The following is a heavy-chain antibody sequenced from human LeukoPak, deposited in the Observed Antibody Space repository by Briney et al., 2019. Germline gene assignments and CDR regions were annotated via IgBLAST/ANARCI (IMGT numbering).Heavy chain of an antibody. CDR2: ISGSGSTT. CDR3: AREIGQFDP. CDR1: GFTFSSYA. J-gene: IGHJ5*02. Sequence: PGGSLRLSCAASGFTFSSYAMSWVRQAPGKGLAWVSTISGSGSTTYSADSVKGRFTISRDNSKNTLHLQMNSLRAEDTAVYYCAREIGQFDPWGQGTLVTVSS. V-gene: IGHV3-23*01.